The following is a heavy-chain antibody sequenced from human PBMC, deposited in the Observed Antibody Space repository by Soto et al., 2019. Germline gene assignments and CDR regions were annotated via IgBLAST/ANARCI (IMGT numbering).Heavy chain of an antibody. Sequence: QVQLVQSGAEVKKPGASVKVSYKASGYTFTSYGISWVRQAPGQGLEWMGWISAYNGNTNYAQKLQGRVNMTTATSTSTAYMERRSLRSDGTAVYYCAGDRVRHGSGSYFFIWGQGTLVTVSS. J-gene: IGHJ4*02. D-gene: IGHD3-10*01. V-gene: IGHV1-18*01. CDR3: AGDRVRHGSGSYFFI. CDR1: GYTFTSYG. CDR2: ISAYNGNT.